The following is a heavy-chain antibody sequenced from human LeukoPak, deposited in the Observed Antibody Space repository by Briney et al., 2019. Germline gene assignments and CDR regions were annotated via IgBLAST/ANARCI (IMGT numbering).Heavy chain of an antibody. CDR3: AREPFDY. Sequence: GGSMTLSCAASGFTVSSNYTSWVSQAQGKGLEWVSVIYSGGSTYYADSVKGRFTISRDNSKNTLYLQMNSLRAEDTAVYYCAREPFDYWGQGTLVTVSS. J-gene: IGHJ4*02. D-gene: IGHD2/OR15-2a*01. CDR2: IYSGGST. V-gene: IGHV3-53*01. CDR1: GFTVSSNY.